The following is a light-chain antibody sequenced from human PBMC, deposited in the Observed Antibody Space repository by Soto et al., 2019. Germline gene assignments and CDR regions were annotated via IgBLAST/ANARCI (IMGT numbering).Light chain of an antibody. J-gene: IGLJ1*01. CDR3: SAYAGTNNLLYV. CDR1: SSDVGAYNY. Sequence: QSALTQPPSASGSPGQSVTISCSGTSSDVGAYNYVSWYQQHPGKAPRLLIYEVSQRPSGVPDRFSGSKSANTASLTVSGLQPEDEADYYCSAYAGTNNLLYVFGTGPKLTVL. CDR2: EVS. V-gene: IGLV2-8*01.